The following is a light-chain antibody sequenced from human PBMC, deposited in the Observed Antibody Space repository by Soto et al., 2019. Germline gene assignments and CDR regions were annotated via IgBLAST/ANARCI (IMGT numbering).Light chain of an antibody. CDR1: QSVSSSY. CDR3: QQYGSSPLYT. CDR2: GAS. J-gene: IGKJ2*01. V-gene: IGKV3-20*01. Sequence: EIVLTQSPGTLSLSPGERATLSCRASQSVSSSYLGWYQQKPGQAPRLLIYGASSRATGIPARFSGSGSGTDFTLTISRLEPEDFAVYYCQQYGSSPLYTFGQGTKLEIK.